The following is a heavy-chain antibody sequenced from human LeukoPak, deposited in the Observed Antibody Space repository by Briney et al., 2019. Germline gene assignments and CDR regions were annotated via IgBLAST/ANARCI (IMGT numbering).Heavy chain of an antibody. Sequence: SETLSLTCTVSGGSISSGSYYWSWIRQPAGKGLEWIGRIYTSGSTNYNPSLKSRVTISVDTSKNQFSLKLSSVTAADTAVYYCARNPYYYDSSGLIDCWGQGTLVTVSS. CDR3: ARNPYYYDSSGLIDC. J-gene: IGHJ4*02. CDR2: IYTSGST. V-gene: IGHV4-61*02. CDR1: GGSISSGSYY. D-gene: IGHD3-22*01.